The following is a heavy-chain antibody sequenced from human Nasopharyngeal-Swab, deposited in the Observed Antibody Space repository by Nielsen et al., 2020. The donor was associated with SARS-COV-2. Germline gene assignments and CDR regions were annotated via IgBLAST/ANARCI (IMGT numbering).Heavy chain of an antibody. CDR1: VFIFKASA. J-gene: IGHJ4*02. CDR3: ARDSGNDSWFSYS. Sequence: GGALRLSCAASVFIFKASAMHWLREASGKGLEGGAMTSYDGSITYYTDSVKVRFTISRDNSKKTLSLQMNSLRIEDTAVYYCARDSGNDSWFSYSWGQGTLVTVSS. V-gene: IGHV3-30-3*01. D-gene: IGHD1-1*01. CDR2: TSYDGSIT.